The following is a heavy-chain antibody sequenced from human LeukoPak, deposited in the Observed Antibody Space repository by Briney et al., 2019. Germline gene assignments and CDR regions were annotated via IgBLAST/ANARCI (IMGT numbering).Heavy chain of an antibody. CDR1: GYSFTSYW. CDR2: IYPGDSDT. Sequence: GESLKISCKGSGYSFTSYWIGWVRQMPGKGLEWMGIIYPGDSDTRYSPSFQGQVTISADKSISTAYLQGSSLNASHAPVYYYPRNPHDSGGNNDSWGREPWSPSPQ. V-gene: IGHV5-51*03. J-gene: IGHJ4*02. D-gene: IGHD3-22*01. CDR3: PRNPHDSGGNNDS.